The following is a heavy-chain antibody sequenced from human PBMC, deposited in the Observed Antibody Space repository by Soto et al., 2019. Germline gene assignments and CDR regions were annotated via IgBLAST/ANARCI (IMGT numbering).Heavy chain of an antibody. CDR1: WDSVSSNMAA. CDR3: ARDLDTAMVFGMDV. Sequence: SQTLSLTCDISWDSVSSNMAACNCIRQSPSRGLEWLGRTYYRSKWYNDYAVSVKSRITINPDTTKNQFSLQLNSVTPEDTAVYYCARDLDTAMVFGMDVWGQGTTVTVSS. V-gene: IGHV6-1*01. CDR2: TYYRSKWYN. J-gene: IGHJ6*02. D-gene: IGHD5-18*01.